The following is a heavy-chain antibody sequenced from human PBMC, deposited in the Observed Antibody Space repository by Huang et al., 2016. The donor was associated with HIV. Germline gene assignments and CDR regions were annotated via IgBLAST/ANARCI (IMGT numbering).Heavy chain of an antibody. J-gene: IGHJ6*02. Sequence: VESGGRLVQPGGSLRLSCGGSTFRFGAYWMSWVGQPPGEGMEWVDNIRQDESEKYYVDSVKGRFNISRDNAKKVVFLEMNNVRVEDTATYFCATKTAGMDIWGQGTTVTVS. D-gene: IGHD1-7*01. CDR3: ATKTAGMDI. V-gene: IGHV3-7*03. CDR1: TFRFGAYW. CDR2: IRQDESEK.